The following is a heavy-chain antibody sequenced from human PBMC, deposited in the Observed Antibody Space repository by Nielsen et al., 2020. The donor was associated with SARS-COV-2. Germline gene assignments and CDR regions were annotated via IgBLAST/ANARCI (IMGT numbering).Heavy chain of an antibody. V-gene: IGHV1-2*06. Sequence: ASVKVSCKASGYTFTVYYMHWVRQAPGQGLEWMGRINPNSGGTNYAQKFQGRVTMTRDTSISTAYMELSRLRSDDTAVYYCAREKGSYGPAGYGMDVWGQGTTVTVSS. CDR2: INPNSGGT. CDR1: GYTFTVYY. D-gene: IGHD3-16*01. J-gene: IGHJ6*02. CDR3: AREKGSYGPAGYGMDV.